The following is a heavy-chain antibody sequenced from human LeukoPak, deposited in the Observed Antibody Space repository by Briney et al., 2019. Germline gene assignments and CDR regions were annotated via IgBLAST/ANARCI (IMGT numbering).Heavy chain of an antibody. CDR1: GFTISSYW. Sequence: GGSLRLSCAASGFTISSYWMSWVRQAPGKGLEWVANIKQDESEKYYVDSVKGRFTISGDNAKNSLYLQMNSLRAEDTAVYYCARDKIEGPTKLDYWGQGILVTVSS. D-gene: IGHD1-1*01. J-gene: IGHJ4*02. V-gene: IGHV3-7*01. CDR2: IKQDESEK. CDR3: ARDKIEGPTKLDY.